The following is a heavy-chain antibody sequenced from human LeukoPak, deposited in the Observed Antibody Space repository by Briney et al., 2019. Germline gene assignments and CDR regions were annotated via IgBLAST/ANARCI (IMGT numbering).Heavy chain of an antibody. D-gene: IGHD3-10*01. Sequence: GGSLRLSCAASGFTFSGSAMHWVRQASGKGLEWVGRIRSKANSYATAYAASVKGRFTISRDDSKNTAYLQMNSLKTEDTAVYYCAKFRVRHNYYMDVWGKGTTVTVSS. J-gene: IGHJ6*03. CDR2: IRSKANSYAT. V-gene: IGHV3-73*01. CDR3: AKFRVRHNYYMDV. CDR1: GFTFSGSA.